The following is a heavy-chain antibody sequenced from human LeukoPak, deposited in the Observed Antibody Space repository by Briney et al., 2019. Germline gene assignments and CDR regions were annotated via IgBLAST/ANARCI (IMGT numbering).Heavy chain of an antibody. CDR3: ARMGYGDPREYFDY. CDR1: GYSISSGYY. D-gene: IGHD4-17*01. CDR2: IYHSGST. V-gene: IGHV4-38-2*01. Sequence: PSETLSLTCAVPGYSISSGYYWGWIRQPPGKGLEWIGSIYHSGSTYYNPSLKSRVTISVDTSKNQSSLKLSSVTAADTAVYYCARMGYGDPREYFDYWGQGTLVTVSS. J-gene: IGHJ4*02.